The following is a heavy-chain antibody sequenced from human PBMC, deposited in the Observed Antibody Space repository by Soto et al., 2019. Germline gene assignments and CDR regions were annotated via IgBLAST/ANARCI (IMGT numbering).Heavy chain of an antibody. J-gene: IGHJ2*01. D-gene: IGHD1-26*01. CDR1: GYTFTSYA. CDR2: INAGNGNT. Sequence: GASVKVSCKASGYTFTSYAMHWVRQAPGQRLEWMGWINAGNGNTKYSQKFQGRVTITRDTSASTAYMELSSLRSEDTAVYYCAGGGSLYWYFDLWGRGTLVTVS. V-gene: IGHV1-3*01. CDR3: AGGGSLYWYFDL.